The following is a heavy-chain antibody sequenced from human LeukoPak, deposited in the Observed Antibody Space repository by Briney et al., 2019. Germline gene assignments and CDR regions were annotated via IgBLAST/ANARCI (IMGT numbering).Heavy chain of an antibody. CDR1: GGSFSGYY. J-gene: IGHJ4*02. Sequence: PSETLTLTCAVYGGSFSGYYWSWIRQPPGKGLEWIGEINHSGSTNYNPSLKSRVTISVDTSKNQFSLKLSSVTAADTAVYYCARVGGYYYAIDYWGEGSLASVSS. CDR2: INHSGST. V-gene: IGHV4-34*01. CDR3: ARVGGYYYAIDY. D-gene: IGHD5-12*01.